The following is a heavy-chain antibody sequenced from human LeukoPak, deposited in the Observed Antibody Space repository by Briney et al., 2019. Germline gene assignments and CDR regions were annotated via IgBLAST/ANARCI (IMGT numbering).Heavy chain of an antibody. J-gene: IGHJ6*02. Sequence: PGGSLRLSCAASGFTFSSYAMHWVRQAPGKGLEWVAVISYDGSNKYYADSVKGRFTISRDNSKNTLYLQMNSLRAEDTAVYYCAKDRAVTEPYYYYGMDVWGQGTTVTVSS. CDR2: ISYDGSNK. CDR3: AKDRAVTEPYYYYGMDV. V-gene: IGHV3-30*04. D-gene: IGHD2-21*02. CDR1: GFTFSSYA.